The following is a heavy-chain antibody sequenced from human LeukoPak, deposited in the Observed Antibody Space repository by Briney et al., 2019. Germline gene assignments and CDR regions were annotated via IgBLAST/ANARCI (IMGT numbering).Heavy chain of an antibody. CDR2: FDTEDGET. CDR1: GYTLTELS. Sequence: ASVKVSCKVSGYTLTELSMHWVRQAPGKGLEWMGGFDTEDGETIYAQKFQGRVTMTEDTSTDTAYMELSSLRSEDTAVYYCATALAVVRGVRDAFDIWGQGTMVTVSS. V-gene: IGHV1-24*01. J-gene: IGHJ3*02. D-gene: IGHD3-10*01. CDR3: ATALAVVRGVRDAFDI.